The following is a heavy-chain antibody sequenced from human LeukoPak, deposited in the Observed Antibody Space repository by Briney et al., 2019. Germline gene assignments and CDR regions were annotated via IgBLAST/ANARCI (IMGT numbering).Heavy chain of an antibody. Sequence: SDTLSLTCAVYGGSFSGCYWSWIRQPPGKGLECIGEINHSGSTNYNPSLKSRVTISVDTSKNQFSVKLSSVTAADTAVYYCARGRSSWSSGTWFDPWGQGTLVTVSS. V-gene: IGHV4-34*01. CDR1: GGSFSGCY. D-gene: IGHD6-13*01. CDR2: INHSGST. J-gene: IGHJ5*02. CDR3: ARGRSSWSSGTWFDP.